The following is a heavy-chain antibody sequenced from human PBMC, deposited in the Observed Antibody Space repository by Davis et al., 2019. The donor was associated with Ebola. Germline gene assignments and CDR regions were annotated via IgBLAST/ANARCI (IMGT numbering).Heavy chain of an antibody. CDR1: GFTFSSYG. CDR3: AKVSGSYAY. D-gene: IGHD1-26*01. V-gene: IGHV3-30*18. CDR2: ISYDGSNK. J-gene: IGHJ4*02. Sequence: GGSLRLSCAASGFTFSSYGMHWVRQAPGKGLEWVAVISYDGSNKYYADSVKGRFTISRDDSKNTLYLQMNSLRAEDTAVYYCAKVSGSYAYWGQGTLVTVSS.